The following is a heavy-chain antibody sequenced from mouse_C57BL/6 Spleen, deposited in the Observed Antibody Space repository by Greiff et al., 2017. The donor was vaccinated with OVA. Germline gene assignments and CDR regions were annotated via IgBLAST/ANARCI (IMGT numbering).Heavy chain of an antibody. CDR1: GFSLSTFGMG. D-gene: IGHD4-1*01. Sequence: QVTLKECGPGILQPSQSLSLTCSFSGFSLSTFGMGVGWLRQPSGKGLEWLAHIWWDDDKYYNPALKSRLTISKDTSKNQVFLKNANVDTADTAAYYCARIEDWGDFDYWGQGTTLTVSS. CDR3: ARIEDWGDFDY. CDR2: IWWDDDK. V-gene: IGHV8-8*01. J-gene: IGHJ2*01.